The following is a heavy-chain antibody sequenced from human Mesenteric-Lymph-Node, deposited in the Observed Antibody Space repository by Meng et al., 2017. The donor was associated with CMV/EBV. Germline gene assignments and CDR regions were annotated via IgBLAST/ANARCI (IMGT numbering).Heavy chain of an antibody. D-gene: IGHD6-13*01. CDR1: GFSFSSYG. J-gene: IGHJ4*02. V-gene: IGHV3-33*06. CDR2: IWNDGRKT. Sequence: GGSLRLSCAASGFSFSSYGMHWVRQAPGRGLEWVAAIWNDGRKTFYADSVKGRITISRDNSKSTLYLQMNSLRAEDTAVYYCAKSVAASGMVYFDYWGQGALVTVSS. CDR3: AKSVAASGMVYFDY.